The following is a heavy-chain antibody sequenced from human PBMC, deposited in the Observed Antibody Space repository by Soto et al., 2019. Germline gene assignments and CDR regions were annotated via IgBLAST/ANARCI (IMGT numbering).Heavy chain of an antibody. CDR3: ARVLAARASRDFDY. V-gene: IGHV4-34*01. CDR1: GGSFSTDY. D-gene: IGHD6-6*01. Sequence: SETLSLTCAVDGGSFSTDYWSWIRQPPGKGLEWIGEINPSGGTNYNPSLKSRVTISVATSKNQFSLKLSSVTAADTAVYYCARVLAARASRDFDYWGQGTLVTVSS. J-gene: IGHJ4*02. CDR2: INPSGGT.